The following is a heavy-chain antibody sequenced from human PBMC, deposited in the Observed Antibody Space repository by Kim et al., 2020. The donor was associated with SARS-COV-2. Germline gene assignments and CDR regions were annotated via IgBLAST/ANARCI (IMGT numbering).Heavy chain of an antibody. CDR2: INPSGGSA. D-gene: IGHD4-17*01. Sequence: ASVKVSCKASGYTFTSNYMHWVRQAPGQGLEWMGIINPSGGSASYAQKFQGRVTMTRDTSTSTVYMELSSLRSEDTAVYYCARDPTVITLLSSYYYYGRDVWGQGTTVTVSS. CDR1: GYTFTSNY. V-gene: IGHV1-46*01. CDR3: ARDPTVITLLSSYYYYGRDV. J-gene: IGHJ6*02.